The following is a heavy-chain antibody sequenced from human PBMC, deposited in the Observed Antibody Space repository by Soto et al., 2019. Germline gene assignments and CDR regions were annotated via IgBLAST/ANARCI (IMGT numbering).Heavy chain of an antibody. CDR2: IYYSGST. D-gene: IGHD2-2*01. V-gene: IGHV4-31*03. Sequence: SETLSLTCTVSGGSISSGGYSWTWIRQHPGKGLEWIGYIYYSGSTYYKPSLKSRVTISVDTSKNQLSLKLSSMTAADTAVYYCARVPDRWGQGTLVTVSS. CDR1: GGSISSGGYS. CDR3: ARVPDR. J-gene: IGHJ5*02.